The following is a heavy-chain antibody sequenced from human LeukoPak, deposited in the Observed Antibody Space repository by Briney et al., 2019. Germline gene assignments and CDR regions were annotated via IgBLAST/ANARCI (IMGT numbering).Heavy chain of an antibody. Sequence: GGSLRLSCAASGFSFSSYVMHWVRQAPGKGLEWVALIWYDGSKKYFADSVKGRFTISRDNFQSTLYLQMNSLRAEDTAVYYCARAPYGDYSRSLDYWGQGTLVTVSS. CDR3: ARAPYGDYSRSLDY. J-gene: IGHJ4*02. V-gene: IGHV3-33*01. CDR1: GFSFSSYV. CDR2: IWYDGSKK. D-gene: IGHD4-17*01.